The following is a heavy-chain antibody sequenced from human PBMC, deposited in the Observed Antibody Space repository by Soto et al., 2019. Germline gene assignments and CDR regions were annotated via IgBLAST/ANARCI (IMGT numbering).Heavy chain of an antibody. Sequence: QVQLVESGGGVVQPGASLRLSCTASGFMFSAYAMLWVRQAPGKGLEWVAAMSYDGTNTYNADSLKGRFTISRDNSKNTLFLQMSSLTADDSAVYYCARDPSPYTSGWYGIDFWGLGTLVTVSS. CDR3: ARDPSPYTSGWYGIDF. CDR1: GFMFSAYA. CDR2: MSYDGTNT. J-gene: IGHJ4*01. D-gene: IGHD6-19*01. V-gene: IGHV3-30-3*01.